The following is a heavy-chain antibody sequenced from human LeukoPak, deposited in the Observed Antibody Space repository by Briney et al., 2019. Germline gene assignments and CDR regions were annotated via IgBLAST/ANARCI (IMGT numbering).Heavy chain of an antibody. D-gene: IGHD1-26*01. CDR3: ATSDPEWELLPRDY. CDR1: GFTFSTYW. J-gene: IGHJ4*02. V-gene: IGHV3-7*03. CDR2: IKEDGSEK. Sequence: GGSLRLSCAASGFTFSTYWMTWVRQAPGKRLEWVANIKEDGSEKYYVDSVKGRFTISRDNAKNSLYLQMNSLRAEDTAVYYCATSDPEWELLPRDYWGQGTLVTVSS.